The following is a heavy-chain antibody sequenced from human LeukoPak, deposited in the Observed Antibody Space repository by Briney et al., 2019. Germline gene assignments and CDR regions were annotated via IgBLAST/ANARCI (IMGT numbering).Heavy chain of an antibody. D-gene: IGHD4-17*01. CDR3: AKDNCGDYGRLFDH. V-gene: IGHV3-9*01. Sequence: PGRSLRLSCAASGFTFDDHAMHWVRQAPGKGLEWVSGISWNGGSIGYADSVKGRFTISRDNAKNSLYLQMNSLRPEDTALYFCAKDNCGDYGRLFDHWGQGTPVTVSS. CDR2: ISWNGGSI. J-gene: IGHJ4*02. CDR1: GFTFDDHA.